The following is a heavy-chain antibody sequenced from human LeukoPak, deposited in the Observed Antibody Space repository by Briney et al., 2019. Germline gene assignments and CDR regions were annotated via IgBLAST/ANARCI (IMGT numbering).Heavy chain of an antibody. CDR1: GGSFSGYY. Sequence: PSETLSLTCAVYGGSFSGYYWSWIRQPPGKGLEWIGEINHSGSTNYNPSLKSRVTISVDTSKNQFSLKLSSVTAADTAVYYCASTTEESYNWFDPWGQGTLVTVSS. D-gene: IGHD1-1*01. CDR2: INHSGST. J-gene: IGHJ5*02. CDR3: ASTTEESYNWFDP. V-gene: IGHV4-34*01.